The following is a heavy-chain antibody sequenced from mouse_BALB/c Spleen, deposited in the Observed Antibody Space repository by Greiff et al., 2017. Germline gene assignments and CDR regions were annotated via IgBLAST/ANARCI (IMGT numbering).Heavy chain of an antibody. J-gene: IGHJ1*01. CDR1: GFSLTSYG. CDR3: AKRGAYADSNYGYFDV. D-gene: IGHD6-5*01. Sequence: QVQLQQSGPGLVAPSQSLSITCTVSGFSLTSYGVSWVRQPPGKGLEWLGVIWGDGSTNYHSALISRLSISKDNSKSQVFLKLNILPTDDTATYYGAKRGAYADSNYGYFDVWGAGTTVTVSS. CDR2: IWGDGST. V-gene: IGHV2-3*01.